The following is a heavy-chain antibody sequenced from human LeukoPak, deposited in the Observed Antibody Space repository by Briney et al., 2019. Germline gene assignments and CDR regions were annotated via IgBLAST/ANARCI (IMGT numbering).Heavy chain of an antibody. D-gene: IGHD1-1*01. CDR2: ITATGRDT. Sequence: GGSLRLSCAASGFSFSTYAMNWVRQAPGKRLEWVSSITATGRDTYYTLSVKGRFTISRDNAKNSLYLQMNSLRAEDTAVYYCARTNWNYFPYWGQGTLVTVSS. CDR3: ARTNWNYFPY. J-gene: IGHJ4*02. CDR1: GFSFSTYA. V-gene: IGHV3-21*01.